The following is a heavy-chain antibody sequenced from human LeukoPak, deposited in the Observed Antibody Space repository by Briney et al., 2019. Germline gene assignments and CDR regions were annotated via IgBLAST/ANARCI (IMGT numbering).Heavy chain of an antibody. V-gene: IGHV4-59*01. CDR3: ARDRRRDLLHAFDI. D-gene: IGHD1-26*01. Sequence: SETLSLTCTVSGGTISRYYWSWIRQPPGKGLEWIAYIDYSGSTNYNPSLKSRLTISLDASRNQFSLKLSSVTAADTAVYYCARDRRRDLLHAFDIWGQGTMVTVSS. J-gene: IGHJ3*02. CDR1: GGTISRYY. CDR2: IDYSGST.